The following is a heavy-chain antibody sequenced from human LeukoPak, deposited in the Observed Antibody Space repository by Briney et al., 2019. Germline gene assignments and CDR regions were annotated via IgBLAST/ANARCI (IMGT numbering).Heavy chain of an antibody. Sequence: ASVKVSCKASGYTFTSHGISWVRQAPGPGLEWMGWISAYNGNTNYAQKLQGRVTMSTDTSTSTAYMELRSLRSDDTAVYYCARECSSTSCYVLRAFDNWGQGTMVTVSS. V-gene: IGHV1-18*04. CDR2: ISAYNGNT. CDR1: GYTFTSHG. J-gene: IGHJ3*02. CDR3: ARECSSTSCYVLRAFDN. D-gene: IGHD2-2*01.